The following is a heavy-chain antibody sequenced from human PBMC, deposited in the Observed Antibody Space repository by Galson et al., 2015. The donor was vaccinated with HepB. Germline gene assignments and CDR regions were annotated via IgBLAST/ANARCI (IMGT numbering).Heavy chain of an antibody. Sequence: SLRLSCAASGFTFSSYGMHWVRQAPGKGLEWVAVISYDGSNKYYADSVKGRFTISRDNSKNTLYLQMNSLRAEDTAVYYFAKGGSVTTFDYWGQGTLVTVSS. CDR3: AKGGSVTTFDY. D-gene: IGHD4-17*01. J-gene: IGHJ4*02. CDR1: GFTFSSYG. V-gene: IGHV3-30*18. CDR2: ISYDGSNK.